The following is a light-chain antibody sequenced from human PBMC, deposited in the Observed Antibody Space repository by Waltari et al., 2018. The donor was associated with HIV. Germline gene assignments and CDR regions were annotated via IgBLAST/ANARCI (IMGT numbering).Light chain of an antibody. V-gene: IGKV1-27*01. CDR1: QDISNF. CDR3: QKYDSAPLT. Sequence: DIQMTQSPSSLSASIGDTVTVTCRASQDISNFLAWYQHKPGKNPQLLIYAASTLQSGVPSRFSGSGSGTDFVLTITSLQPEDGATYFCQKYDSAPLTFGQGTKVEIK. J-gene: IGKJ1*01. CDR2: AAS.